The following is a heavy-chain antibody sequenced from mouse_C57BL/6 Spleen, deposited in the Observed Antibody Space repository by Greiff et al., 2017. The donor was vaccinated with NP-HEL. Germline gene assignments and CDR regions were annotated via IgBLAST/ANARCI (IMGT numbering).Heavy chain of an antibody. Sequence: QVQLKESGPELVKPGASVKISCKASGYAFSSSWMNWVKQRPGKGLEWIGRIYPGAGDTNYNGKFKGKATLTADKSSSTAYMQLSSLTSEDSAVYFCARSGYGNLFAYWGQGTLVTVSA. CDR2: IYPGAGDT. J-gene: IGHJ3*01. D-gene: IGHD2-1*01. CDR3: ARSGYGNLFAY. V-gene: IGHV1-82*01. CDR1: GYAFSSSW.